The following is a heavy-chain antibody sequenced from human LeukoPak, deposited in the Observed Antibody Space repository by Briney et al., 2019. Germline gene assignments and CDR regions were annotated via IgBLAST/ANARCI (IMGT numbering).Heavy chain of an antibody. CDR2: INPNSGGT. J-gene: IGHJ4*02. CDR1: GYTFTGYY. D-gene: IGHD3-22*01. CDR3: ARAAVWDYYDSSGPRGFDY. Sequence: ASVKVSFKASGYTFTGYYMHWVRQAPGQGGEWMGWINPNSGGTNYAQKFQGRVTMTRDTSISAAYMELSRLRSDDTAVYYCARAAVWDYYDSSGPRGFDYWGQGTLVTVSS. V-gene: IGHV1-2*02.